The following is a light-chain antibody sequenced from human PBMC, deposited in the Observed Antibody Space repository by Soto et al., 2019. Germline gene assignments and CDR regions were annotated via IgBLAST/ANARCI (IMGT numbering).Light chain of an antibody. CDR3: RPYTSSSTYVV. Sequence: QSALTQPASVSGSPGQSITISCTGTSSDVGGYNYVSWYQQHPGKAPKLMIYDVSNRPSGVSNRFSGSKSGNTASLTISGLQGEDEADYYYRPYTSSSTYVVFGGGTKLTVL. V-gene: IGLV2-14*01. CDR2: DVS. CDR1: SSDVGGYNY. J-gene: IGLJ2*01.